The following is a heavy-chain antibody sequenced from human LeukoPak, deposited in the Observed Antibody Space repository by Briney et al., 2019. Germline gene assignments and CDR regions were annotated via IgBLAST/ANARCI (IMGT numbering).Heavy chain of an antibody. CDR2: IGTAGDT. CDR3: ARAYGDYFDY. V-gene: IGHV3-13*04. J-gene: IGHJ4*02. CDR1: GFTFSSYD. D-gene: IGHD4-17*01. Sequence: GGSLRLSCAASGFTFSSYDMHWVRQVTGKSLEWVSTIGTAGDTKYPGSVKGRFTISRENAKNSLYLQTNSLRAGDTAVYYCARAYGDYFDYWGQGTLVTVSS.